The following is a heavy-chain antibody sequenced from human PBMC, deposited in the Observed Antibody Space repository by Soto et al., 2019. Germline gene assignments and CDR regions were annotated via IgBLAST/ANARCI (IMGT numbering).Heavy chain of an antibody. V-gene: IGHV3-7*01. J-gene: IGHJ3*02. CDR2: TKQDGSEK. CDR1: GFTFSSYW. Sequence: GGSLRLSCAASGFTFSSYWMSWVRQAPGKGLEWVANTKQDGSEKYYVDSVKGRFTISRDNAKNSLYLQMNSLRAEDTAVYYCARLELITIFGVGSAFDIWGQGTMVTVSS. D-gene: IGHD3-3*01. CDR3: ARLELITIFGVGSAFDI.